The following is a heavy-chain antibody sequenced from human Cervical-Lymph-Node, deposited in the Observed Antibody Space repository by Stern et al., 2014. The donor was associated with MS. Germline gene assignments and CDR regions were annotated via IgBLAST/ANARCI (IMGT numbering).Heavy chain of an antibody. CDR2: IYYSGST. D-gene: IGHD2-15*01. CDR3: ARDTYCSGGTCFYWYFDL. V-gene: IGHV4-59*01. J-gene: IGHJ2*01. Sequence: QVQLQESGQGLVKPSETLSLTCTVSGGSISGYYWSWIRQPPGKGLEWIGYIYYSGSTNYNPSLKSRVTISVDTSKNQFSLNLSSVTAEDTAVYYCARDTYCSGGTCFYWYFDLWGRGTRVTVSS. CDR1: GGSISGYY.